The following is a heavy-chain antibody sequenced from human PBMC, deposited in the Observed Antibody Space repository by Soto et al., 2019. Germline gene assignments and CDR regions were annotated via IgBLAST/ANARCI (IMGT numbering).Heavy chain of an antibody. CDR2: INSDGSST. CDR1: GFTLSNYW. Sequence: EVQLVESGGGLVQPGGSLRLSCVASGFTLSNYWMHWVRQAPGKGLVWVSRINSDGSSTSYADSVKGRFTISRDNDKNTQYLQMNSLRAEDTAVYYCSRALTVTHAWGQGSLVTVSS. CDR3: SRALTVTHA. V-gene: IGHV3-74*01. J-gene: IGHJ4*02. D-gene: IGHD4-17*01.